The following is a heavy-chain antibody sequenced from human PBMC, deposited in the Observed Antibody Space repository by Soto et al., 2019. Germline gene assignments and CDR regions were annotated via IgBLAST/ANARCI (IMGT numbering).Heavy chain of an antibody. V-gene: IGHV5-10-1*01. D-gene: IGHD3-10*01. Sequence: PGASLKISCQAFEYSFRIYWISWVRQKPGAGLEWMGRVDPNDSFATYSPSFEGHVSISVDKSTNIVYLQWRSLRASDTATYYCARHQSGSGNSNFDFWGQGTPVTVSS. J-gene: IGHJ4*02. CDR1: EYSFRIYW. CDR3: ARHQSGSGNSNFDF. CDR2: VDPNDSFA.